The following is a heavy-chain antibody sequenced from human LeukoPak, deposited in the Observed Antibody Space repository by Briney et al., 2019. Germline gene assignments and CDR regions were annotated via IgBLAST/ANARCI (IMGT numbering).Heavy chain of an antibody. CDR3: ARASGELLLAY. J-gene: IGHJ4*02. CDR2: IYHSGST. V-gene: IGHV4-30-2*01. Sequence: LRLSCAASGFTFSDYYMSWIRQPPGKGLEWIGYIYHSGSTYYNPSLKSRVTISVDRSKNQFSLKLSSVTAADTAVYYCARASGELLLAYWGQGTPVTVSS. D-gene: IGHD1-26*01. CDR1: GFTFSDYY.